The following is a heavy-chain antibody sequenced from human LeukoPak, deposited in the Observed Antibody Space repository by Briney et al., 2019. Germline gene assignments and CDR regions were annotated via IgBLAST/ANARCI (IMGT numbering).Heavy chain of an antibody. CDR2: VHNNVNT. V-gene: IGHV4-59*01. D-gene: IGHD6-19*01. CDR3: ASTKQWLAFDI. J-gene: IGHJ3*02. CDR1: GDSISSYY. Sequence: SETLSLTCTVSGDSISSYYWSWIRLAPGKGLEWIGKVHNNVNTNYNPALRSRATILIDTSKNQFSLKLSSMTAADTAVYYCASTKQWLAFDIWGQGTTVTVSS.